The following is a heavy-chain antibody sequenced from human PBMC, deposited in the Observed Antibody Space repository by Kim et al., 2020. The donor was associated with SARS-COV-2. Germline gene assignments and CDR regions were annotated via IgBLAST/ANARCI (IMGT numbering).Heavy chain of an antibody. Sequence: SNKYYADSVKGRFAISRDNSKNTLYLQMTSLGAEDTAVYYCARDASGPDYWGQGTLVTVSS. CDR2: SNK. V-gene: IGHV3-33*01. J-gene: IGHJ4*02. CDR3: ARDASGPDY. D-gene: IGHD3-3*01.